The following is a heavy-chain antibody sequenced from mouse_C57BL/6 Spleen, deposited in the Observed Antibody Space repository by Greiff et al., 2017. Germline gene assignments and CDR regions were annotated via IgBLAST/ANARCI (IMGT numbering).Heavy chain of an antibody. D-gene: IGHD2-4*01. CDR2: INPYNGDT. Sequence: VQLKQSGPELVKPGDSVKISCKASGYSFTGYFMNWVMQSHGKSLEWIGRINPYNGDTFYNQKFKGKATLTVDKSSSTAHMELRSLTSEDSAFYYCATYDHDGAWFAYWGQGTLVTVSA. CDR3: ATYDHDGAWFAY. V-gene: IGHV1-20*01. J-gene: IGHJ3*01. CDR1: GYSFTGYF.